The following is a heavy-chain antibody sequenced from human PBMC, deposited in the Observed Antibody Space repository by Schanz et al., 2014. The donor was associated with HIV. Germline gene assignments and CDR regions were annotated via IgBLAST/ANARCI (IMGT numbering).Heavy chain of an antibody. CDR2: IWFDGSNQ. CDR1: GFTFSSYG. D-gene: IGHD1-26*01. V-gene: IGHV3-33*01. CDR3: ARVGGWTQPVAY. Sequence: QVQLVESGGRVVQPGRSLRLSCATSGFTFSSYGMHWVRQAPGKGLEWVAVIWFDGSNQYYIDSVKGRFTISRDNSKNTLYLHMNSLRAEDTAVYYCARVGGWTQPVAYWGQGTLVSVSS. J-gene: IGHJ4*02.